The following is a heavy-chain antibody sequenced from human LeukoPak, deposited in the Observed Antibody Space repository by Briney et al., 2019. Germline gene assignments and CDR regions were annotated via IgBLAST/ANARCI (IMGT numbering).Heavy chain of an antibody. CDR1: AFTFSNYA. D-gene: IGHD4-23*01. J-gene: IGHJ4*02. CDR2: ISGSGDTT. Sequence: GGSLRLSCAASAFTFSNYAMTWVRQAPGKGLEWVSTISGSGDTTYYAASVKGRFIISRDNSIHTLYLQMNNLRAEDTAFYYCAKDYGDNPFDYWGQGTLVTVSS. V-gene: IGHV3-23*01. CDR3: AKDYGDNPFDY.